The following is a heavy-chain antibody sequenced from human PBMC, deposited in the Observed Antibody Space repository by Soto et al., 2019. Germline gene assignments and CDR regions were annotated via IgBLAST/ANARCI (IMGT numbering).Heavy chain of an antibody. D-gene: IGHD5-12*01. CDR2: FFYTGST. J-gene: IGHJ4*02. Sequence: QVQLQESGPGLVKSSETLSLTCTVSGGSVSSEHYYWNWIRQAPGKGLEWIGYFFYTGSTNYNPSLESRITMSVDMSKNHVSLKLSPVTAADTAIYYCAGGTDGKKVAYWGQGTLVTVSS. CDR3: AGGTDGKKVAY. CDR1: GGSVSSEHYY. V-gene: IGHV4-61*03.